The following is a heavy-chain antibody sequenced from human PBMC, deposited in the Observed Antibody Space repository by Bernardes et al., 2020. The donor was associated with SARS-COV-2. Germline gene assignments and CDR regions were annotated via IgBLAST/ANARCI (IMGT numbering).Heavy chain of an antibody. D-gene: IGHD1-26*01. Sequence: SETLSPTCAVFGGSFSRYYRTWIRQPPGKGLEWDGEIKHSGTTNYNVSLNSRVTISMDTSNNQVSLKLRSLTAADTGVYYCARGRGSMDVWGKGTTVTVSS. CDR2: IKHSGTT. CDR1: GGSFSRYY. CDR3: ARGRGSMDV. V-gene: IGHV4-34*01. J-gene: IGHJ6*03.